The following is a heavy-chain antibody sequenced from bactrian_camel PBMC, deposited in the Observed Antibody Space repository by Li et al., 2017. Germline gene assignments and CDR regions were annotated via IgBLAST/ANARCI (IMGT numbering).Heavy chain of an antibody. CDR1: EYEYSATC. Sequence: QVQLVESGGGSVQAGESLKLSCVYEYEYSATCMGWFRQAPGKVREGVASVYTAGGSTYYVDSVKGRFTISKDNAKNTLYLQMNSLKPEDTAMYYCAAERPWVGCAGLNTDFPYWGQGTQVTVS. CDR2: VYTAGGST. D-gene: IGHD5*01. CDR3: AAERPWVGCAGLNTDFPY. J-gene: IGHJ4*01. V-gene: IGHV3S1*01.